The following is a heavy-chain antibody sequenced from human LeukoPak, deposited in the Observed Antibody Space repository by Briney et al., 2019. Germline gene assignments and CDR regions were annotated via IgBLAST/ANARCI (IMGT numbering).Heavy chain of an antibody. CDR2: IIPIFGTA. Sequence: EASVKVSCKASGYTFTGYYMHWVRQAPGQGLEWMGRIIPIFGTANYAQQFQGRVTITTDESTSTAYMELSSLRSEDTAVYYCVATYYDILTGYYSGDAFDIWGQGTMVTVSS. J-gene: IGHJ3*02. D-gene: IGHD3-9*01. V-gene: IGHV1-69*05. CDR1: GYTFTGYY. CDR3: VATYYDILTGYYSGDAFDI.